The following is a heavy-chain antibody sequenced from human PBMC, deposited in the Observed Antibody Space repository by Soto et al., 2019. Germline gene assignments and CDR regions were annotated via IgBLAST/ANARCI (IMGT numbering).Heavy chain of an antibody. CDR1: GFTFSSYG. CDR3: AKDRGWLAERYYYGMDV. D-gene: IGHD6-19*01. CDR2: ISYDGSNK. V-gene: IGHV3-30*18. J-gene: IGHJ6*02. Sequence: QVQLVESGGGVVQPGRSLRLSCAASGFTFSSYGMRWVRQAPGKGLEWVAVISYDGSNKYYADSVKGRFTISRDNSKNXPYLQMNSLRDEDTGVYYCAKDRGWLAERYYYGMDVWGQGTTVTVSS.